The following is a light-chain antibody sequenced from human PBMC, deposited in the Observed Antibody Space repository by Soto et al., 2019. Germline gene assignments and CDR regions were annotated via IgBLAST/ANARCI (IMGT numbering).Light chain of an antibody. Sequence: SVLTQPASVSGSPGQSITISCTGTSSDVGGYDYVSWYQLHPGKAPKLMVFEVSNRPSGVSYRFSGSKSGNTASLTISGLQAEDEADYFCSSYSISTAYLFGTGNKVTVL. J-gene: IGLJ1*01. CDR2: EVS. V-gene: IGLV2-14*01. CDR1: SSDVGGYDY. CDR3: SSYSISTAYL.